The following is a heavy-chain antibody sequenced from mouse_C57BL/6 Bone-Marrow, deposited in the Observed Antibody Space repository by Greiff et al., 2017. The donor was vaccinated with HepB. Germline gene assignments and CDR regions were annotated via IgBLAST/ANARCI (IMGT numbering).Heavy chain of an antibody. V-gene: IGHV14-3*01. J-gene: IGHJ1*03. Sequence: EVMLVESVAELVRPGASVKLSCTASGFNIKNTYMHWVKQRPEQGLEWIGRIDPANGNTKYAPKFQGKATITADTSSNTAYLQLSSLTSEDTAIYYCARSGTTVVADDWYFDVWGTGTTVTVSS. CDR2: IDPANGNT. CDR1: GFNIKNTY. CDR3: ARSGTTVVADDWYFDV. D-gene: IGHD1-1*01.